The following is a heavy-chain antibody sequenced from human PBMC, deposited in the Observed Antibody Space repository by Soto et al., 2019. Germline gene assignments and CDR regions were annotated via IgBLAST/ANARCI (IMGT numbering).Heavy chain of an antibody. D-gene: IGHD5-18*01. V-gene: IGHV4-59*11. CDR3: AYTAERGYFDY. J-gene: IGHJ4*02. CDR1: GGSISGHY. CDR2: VHYSGST. Sequence: SETLSLTCTVSGGSISGHYWSWIRQPPGKGLEWIGYVHYSGSTKYNPALESRVTISVDTSKNQFSLKLGSVTAADTAVYYCAYTAERGYFDYWGQGNQVTVS.